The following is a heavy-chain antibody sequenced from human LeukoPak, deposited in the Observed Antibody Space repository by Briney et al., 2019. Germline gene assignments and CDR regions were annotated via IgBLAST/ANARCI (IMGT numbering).Heavy chain of an antibody. D-gene: IGHD3-10*01. J-gene: IGHJ4*02. Sequence: GGSLRLSCAASGFTFSSYAMSWVRQAPGKGLEWVANIKQDGSEKYYVDSVKGRFTISRDNAKNSLYLQMNSLRAEDTAVYYCARSPVGGCDYWGQGTLVTVSS. CDR1: GFTFSSYA. V-gene: IGHV3-7*01. CDR3: ARSPVGGCDY. CDR2: IKQDGSEK.